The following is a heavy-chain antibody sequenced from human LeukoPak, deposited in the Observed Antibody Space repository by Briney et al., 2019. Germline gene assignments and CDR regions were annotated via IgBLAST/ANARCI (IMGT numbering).Heavy chain of an antibody. D-gene: IGHD7-27*01. CDR2: ICYSGST. V-gene: IGHV4-39*01. CDR3: ATHSGDPDDH. CDR1: GGSVISRSYY. J-gene: IGHJ4*02. Sequence: ASETLSLTCTVSGGSVISRSYYWAWIRQPPGKGLEWIGNICYSGSTYYNPSLKSRVAISIDTSKNQFSLTLSSVTAADTAVYYCATHSGDPDDHWGQGTLVTVPS.